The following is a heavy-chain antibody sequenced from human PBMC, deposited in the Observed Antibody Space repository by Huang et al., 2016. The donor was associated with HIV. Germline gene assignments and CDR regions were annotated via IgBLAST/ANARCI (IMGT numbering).Heavy chain of an antibody. Sequence: QLQLQESGPGLVKPSETLSLTCTVSGGSISSSSYYWGWIRQPPGKGLEWIGNIYYSGSTYYSPSLKSRVTISVDTSKNQFSLRLSSVTAADTAVYFCARHSGVLYPHLDYWGQGTLVTVSS. D-gene: IGHD3-10*01. CDR1: GGSISSSSYY. CDR2: IYYSGST. V-gene: IGHV4-39*01. CDR3: ARHSGVLYPHLDY. J-gene: IGHJ4*02.